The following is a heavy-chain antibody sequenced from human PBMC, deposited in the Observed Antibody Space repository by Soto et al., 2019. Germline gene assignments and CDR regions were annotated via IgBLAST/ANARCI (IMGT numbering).Heavy chain of an antibody. CDR3: ARETECSSTSCYVYYYYMDV. D-gene: IGHD2-2*01. Sequence: GGSLRLSCAASGFTFSSYWMSWVRQAPGKGLEWVANIKQDGSEKYYVDSVKGRFTISRDNAKNSLYLQMNSLRAEDTAEYYCARETECSSTSCYVYYYYMDVWGKGTTVTVSS. CDR2: IKQDGSEK. V-gene: IGHV3-7*01. J-gene: IGHJ6*03. CDR1: GFTFSSYW.